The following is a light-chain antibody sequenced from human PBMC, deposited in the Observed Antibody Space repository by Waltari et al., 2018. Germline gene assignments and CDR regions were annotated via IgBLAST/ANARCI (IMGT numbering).Light chain of an antibody. CDR2: DAS. CDR1: QSVSSY. Sequence: EIVLTQSPATLSLSPGERATLSCRASQSVSSYLVWYQQKPGQAPRLLIYDASNRATGIPARFSGSESGTDFTLTISSLEPEDFAVYYCQQRGNWVTFGGGTKVEIK. CDR3: QQRGNWVT. J-gene: IGKJ4*01. V-gene: IGKV3-11*01.